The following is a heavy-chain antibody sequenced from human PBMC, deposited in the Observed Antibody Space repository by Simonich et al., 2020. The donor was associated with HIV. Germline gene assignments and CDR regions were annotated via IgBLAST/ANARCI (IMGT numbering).Heavy chain of an antibody. Sequence: QVQLQQWGAGLLKPSETLSLTCAVYGGSSSGYYWSWLRQPPGKGLEWIGDIDDSGSPNYSPSLKGRVTISLDTSKNQFSLKLSSVTAADTAVYYCARHSGYADAFDIWGQGTMITVSS. V-gene: IGHV4-34*01. CDR2: IDDSGSP. CDR1: GGSSSGYY. D-gene: IGHD5-12*01. J-gene: IGHJ3*02. CDR3: ARHSGYADAFDI.